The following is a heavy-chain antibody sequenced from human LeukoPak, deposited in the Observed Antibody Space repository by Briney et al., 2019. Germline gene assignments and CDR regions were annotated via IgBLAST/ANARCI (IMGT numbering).Heavy chain of an antibody. CDR1: GFPFNAYW. CDR2: IRQDGDTK. D-gene: IGHD6-13*01. J-gene: IGHJ4*02. V-gene: IGHV3-7*03. Sequence: GGSLRLSCAASGFPFNAYWITWVRQAPGKGLEWVANIRQDGDTKYYVDSVKGRFTISRDNAMNSLYLQMNSLRAEDTAIYYCARSLPYGTTWYGRSDFWGQGTLVTVSS. CDR3: ARSLPYGTTWYGRSDF.